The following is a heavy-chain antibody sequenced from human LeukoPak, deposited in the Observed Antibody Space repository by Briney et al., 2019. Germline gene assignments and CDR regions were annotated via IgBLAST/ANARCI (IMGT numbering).Heavy chain of an antibody. CDR2: IYWNDDK. J-gene: IGHJ4*02. Sequence: SGPALVNPTQTLTLTCTFSGFSLSTSGVGVGWIRQPPGKALEWLALIYWNDDKRYSPSLKSRLTITKDTSKNQVVLTMTNMDPVDTATYYCAHRRIYGDYRGPLDYWGQGTLVTVSS. V-gene: IGHV2-5*01. CDR1: GFSLSTSGVG. CDR3: AHRRIYGDYRGPLDY. D-gene: IGHD4-17*01.